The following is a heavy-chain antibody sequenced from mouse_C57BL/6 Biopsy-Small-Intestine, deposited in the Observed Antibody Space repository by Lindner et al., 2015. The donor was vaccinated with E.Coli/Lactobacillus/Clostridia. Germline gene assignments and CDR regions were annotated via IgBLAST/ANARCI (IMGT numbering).Heavy chain of an antibody. CDR2: INPGNGYT. CDR3: TSRPDLSGNAPLDY. Sequence: SVKVSCKASGYTFTNQGVHWVRQAPGQRLEWMGWINPGNGYTEYSQKFQGRITITRDTSASTVYMELSSLRSEDTLVYYCTSRPDLSGNAPLDYWGQGTLVTVSS. J-gene: IGHJ4*01. V-gene: IGHV1-4*02. D-gene: IGHD4-1*01. CDR1: GYTFTNQG.